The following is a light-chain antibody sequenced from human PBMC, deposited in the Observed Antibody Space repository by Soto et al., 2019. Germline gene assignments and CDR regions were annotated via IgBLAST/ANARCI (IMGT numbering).Light chain of an antibody. CDR1: QGISSL. V-gene: IGKV1D-16*01. CDR3: QQYNSYSGT. Sequence: DIQMSQSPSSLSASVGDRVTITCRASQGISSLLAWYQQKPEKAPKPLVYATSSLQSGVPSRFSGSGSGTEFTLTISSLHPDDFATYFCQQYNSYSGTFGQGTKVDIK. J-gene: IGKJ1*01. CDR2: ATS.